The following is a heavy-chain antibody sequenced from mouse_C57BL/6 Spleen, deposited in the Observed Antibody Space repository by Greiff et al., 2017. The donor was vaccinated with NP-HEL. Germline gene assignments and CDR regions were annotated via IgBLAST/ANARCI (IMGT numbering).Heavy chain of an antibody. D-gene: IGHD1-1*02. Sequence: QVHVKQPGAELVKPGASVKLSCKASGYTFTSYWMHWVKQRPGRGLEWIGRIEPNSGGTKYNEKFKSKATLTVDKPSSTAYMQLSSLTSEDSAVYYCARSGVAGDYFDDWGQGTTLTVSS. J-gene: IGHJ2*01. CDR3: ARSGVAGDYFDD. V-gene: IGHV1-72*01. CDR2: IEPNSGGT. CDR1: GYTFTSYW.